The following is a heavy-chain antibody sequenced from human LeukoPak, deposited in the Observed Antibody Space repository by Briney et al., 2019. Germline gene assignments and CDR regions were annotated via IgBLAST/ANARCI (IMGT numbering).Heavy chain of an antibody. V-gene: IGHV7-4-1*02. CDR1: GYTFTTYA. Sequence: ASVKVSCKASGYTFTTYAMNWVRQAPGQGLEWMGWISTNTGNPAYAQGFTGRFVFSLDTSVSTSYLQISSLKADDTAVYYCAREVAIGRAAMEGLLHWGQGTLVTVSS. J-gene: IGHJ4*02. CDR3: AREVAIGRAAMEGLLH. D-gene: IGHD5-18*01. CDR2: ISTNTGNP.